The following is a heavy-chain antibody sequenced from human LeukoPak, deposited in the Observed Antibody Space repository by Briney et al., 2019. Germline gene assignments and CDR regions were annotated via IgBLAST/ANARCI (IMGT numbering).Heavy chain of an antibody. Sequence: SETLSLTCTVSGGSISSYYWSWIRQPAGKGLEWIGRIYTSGSTNYSLSLKSRVTTSIDTSKNQFSLKLTYVTAADTAVYYCARADPYSVVNWFDPWGQGTLVTVSS. CDR3: ARADPYSVVNWFDP. J-gene: IGHJ5*02. D-gene: IGHD2-15*01. CDR1: GGSISSYY. CDR2: IYTSGST. V-gene: IGHV4-4*07.